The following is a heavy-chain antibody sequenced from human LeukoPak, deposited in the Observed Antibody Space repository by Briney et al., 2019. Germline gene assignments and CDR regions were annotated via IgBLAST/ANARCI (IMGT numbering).Heavy chain of an antibody. V-gene: IGHV4-39*01. CDR3: ASISTIGAAGNAFDY. D-gene: IGHD6-13*01. J-gene: IGHJ4*02. CDR1: GGSISSSSYY. Sequence: SETLSLTCTVSGGSISSSSYYWGWIRQPPGKGLEWIGSIYYSGSTYYNPSLKSRVTISVDTSKNQFSLRLSSVTAADTAVYYCASISTIGAAGNAFDYWGQGTLVTVSS. CDR2: IYYSGST.